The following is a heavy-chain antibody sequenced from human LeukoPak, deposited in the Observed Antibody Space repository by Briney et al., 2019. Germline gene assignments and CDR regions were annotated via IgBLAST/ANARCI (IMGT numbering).Heavy chain of an antibody. CDR1: GFTLRSYD. D-gene: IGHD3-9*01. Sequence: PGGSLRLSCAASGFTLRSYDMSWVRQAPGKGLEWVAATSGSGVNSYYADSVRGRFTISRDNSQNTLYLQMNSLKTEDTAVYYCTSTYYDILTGYYSDDYWGQGTLVTVSS. V-gene: IGHV3-23*01. CDR2: TSGSGVNS. J-gene: IGHJ4*02. CDR3: TSTYYDILTGYYSDDY.